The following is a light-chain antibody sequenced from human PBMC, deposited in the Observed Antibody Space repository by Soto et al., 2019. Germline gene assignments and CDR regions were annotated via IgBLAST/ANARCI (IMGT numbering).Light chain of an antibody. V-gene: IGKV1-17*01. CDR1: QTITTY. CDR3: QQYNGYSHS. CDR2: AAS. J-gene: IGKJ2*01. Sequence: DIQLTQSPSSLSASVGDRFTITCRASQTITTYLSWFQQKPGKAPKLLVYAASSLQSGVPSRFSGSGSGTEFTLTISSLQPDDFATYYCQQYNGYSHSFGQGTKVDIK.